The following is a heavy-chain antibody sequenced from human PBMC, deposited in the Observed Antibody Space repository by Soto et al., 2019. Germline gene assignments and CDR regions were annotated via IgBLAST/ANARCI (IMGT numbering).Heavy chain of an antibody. V-gene: IGHV3-48*01. Sequence: PGGSLILSCAASGFIFSYYAMTWVRQAPGKGLEWVSYISSNSNNIYYADSVKGRFTISRDNAKNSLYLQMNSLRAEDTAVYYCARHPERIAEIGWFDPWGQGTLVTVSS. D-gene: IGHD6-13*01. J-gene: IGHJ5*02. CDR2: ISSNSNNI. CDR1: GFIFSYYA. CDR3: ARHPERIAEIGWFDP.